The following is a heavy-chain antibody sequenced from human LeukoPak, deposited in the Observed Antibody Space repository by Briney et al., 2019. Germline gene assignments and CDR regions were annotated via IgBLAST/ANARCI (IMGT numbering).Heavy chain of an antibody. Sequence: ETLSLTCTVSGGSISSYYWNRIRQPPGKGLEWIGYIFYSGSTNYNPSLKSRVTISVDTSKNQFSLKLSSVTAADTAVYYCARELTVTTPFDYWGQGTLVTVSS. V-gene: IGHV4-59*01. J-gene: IGHJ4*02. CDR2: IFYSGST. CDR3: ARELTVTTPFDY. D-gene: IGHD4-17*01. CDR1: GGSISSYY.